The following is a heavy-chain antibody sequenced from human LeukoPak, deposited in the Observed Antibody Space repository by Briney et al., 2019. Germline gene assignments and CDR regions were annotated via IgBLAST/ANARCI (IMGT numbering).Heavy chain of an antibody. CDR2: IYTSGST. CDR3: AREIYGDYGAFDY. V-gene: IGHV4-61*02. Sequence: SETLSLTCTVSGGSISSGSYYWSWIRQPAGKGLEWIGRIYTSGSTNYNPSLKSRVTISVDTSKNQFSLKLSSVTAADTAVYYCAREIYGDYGAFDYRGQGTLVTVSS. CDR1: GGSISSGSYY. D-gene: IGHD4-17*01. J-gene: IGHJ4*02.